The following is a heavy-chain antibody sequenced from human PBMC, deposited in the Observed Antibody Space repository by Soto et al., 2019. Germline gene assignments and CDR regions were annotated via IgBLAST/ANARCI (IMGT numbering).Heavy chain of an antibody. D-gene: IGHD2-2*01. Sequence: QVPLVQSGAEVKKPGASVKVSCKASGYTFTSYALDWVRQAPGQRLEWMGGINADNGDTKCSQNFQGRVTITRDTSATTAYMVLSSLRYEDTAVYYCAWEALRFCTSTSCSTDWFDPWGQGTLVTVSS. J-gene: IGHJ5*02. V-gene: IGHV1-3*01. CDR2: INADNGDT. CDR1: GYTFTSYA. CDR3: AWEALRFCTSTSCSTDWFDP.